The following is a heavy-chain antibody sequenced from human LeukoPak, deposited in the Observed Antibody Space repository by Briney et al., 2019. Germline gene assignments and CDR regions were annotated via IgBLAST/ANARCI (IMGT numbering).Heavy chain of an antibody. CDR1: GGSISSSSYY. CDR2: IYYSGST. V-gene: IGHV4-39*01. CDR3: ARGEYCSSTSCYYYYYYMDV. D-gene: IGHD2-2*01. J-gene: IGHJ6*03. Sequence: SETLSLTCTVSGGSISSSSYYWGWIRQPPGKGLEWIGGIYYSGSTYYNPSLKSRVTISVDTSKNQFSLKLSSVTAADTAVYYCARGEYCSSTSCYYYYYYMDVWGKGTTVTVSS.